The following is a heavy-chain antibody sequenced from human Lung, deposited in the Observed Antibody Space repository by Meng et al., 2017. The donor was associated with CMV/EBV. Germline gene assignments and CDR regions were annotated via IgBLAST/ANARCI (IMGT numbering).Heavy chain of an antibody. D-gene: IGHD3-3*01. J-gene: IGHJ6*02. CDR3: VGSEEFYHFRSGWEWYYHYGMDV. CDR2: IIPMRATT. CDR1: GDTFSKYV. Sequence: SVXVSCKASGDTFSKYVTSWVRQAPGQGLEWMGGIIPMRATTNYAQRFQGRVTITADKSTATVYMELSSLRSEDTAVYYCVGSEEFYHFRSGWEWYYHYGMDVWGPGTMVTVSS. V-gene: IGHV1-69*10.